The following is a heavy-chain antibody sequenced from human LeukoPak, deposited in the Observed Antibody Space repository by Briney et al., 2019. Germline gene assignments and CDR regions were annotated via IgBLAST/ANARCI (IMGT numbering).Heavy chain of an antibody. Sequence: SCKASGGTFSSYAMHWVRQAPGKGLEWVAVISYDGSNKYYADSVKGRFTISRDNSKNTLYLQMNSLRAEDTAVYYCARDTRNTPVYYMDVWGKGTTVTVSS. D-gene: IGHD2-15*01. CDR1: GGTFSSYA. CDR2: ISYDGSNK. V-gene: IGHV3-30-3*01. CDR3: ARDTRNTPVYYMDV. J-gene: IGHJ6*03.